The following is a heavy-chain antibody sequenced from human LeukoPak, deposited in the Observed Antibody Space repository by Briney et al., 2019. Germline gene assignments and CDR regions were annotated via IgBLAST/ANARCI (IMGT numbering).Heavy chain of an antibody. J-gene: IGHJ4*02. CDR1: GYTFTSYD. CDR2: MNPNSGNT. D-gene: IGHD3-3*01. V-gene: IGHV1-8*01. Sequence: GASVKVSCKASGYTFTSYDIYWVRQATGQGLEWMGWMNPNSGNTGYAQKFQGRVTMTRNTSISTAYMELSSLRSEDTAVYYCARTYYDFWSGYYPGDYWGQGTVVTVSS. CDR3: ARTYYDFWSGYYPGDY.